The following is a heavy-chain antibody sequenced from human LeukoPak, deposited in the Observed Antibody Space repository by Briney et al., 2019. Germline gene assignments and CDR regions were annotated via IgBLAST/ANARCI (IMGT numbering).Heavy chain of an antibody. CDR2: IDYGGSI. CDR1: GGSINRYC. CDR3: ASDISGSYHPYY. J-gene: IGHJ4*02. Sequence: SETLSLNCTVSGGSINRYCWSWIRQPPGKGLEWLGYIDYGGSIKYNHSLKSRVSMSVDTSRKQFSLRVTSVTAADTAVYYCASDISGSYHPYYWGQGTLVTVSS. D-gene: IGHD3-22*01. V-gene: IGHV4-59*08.